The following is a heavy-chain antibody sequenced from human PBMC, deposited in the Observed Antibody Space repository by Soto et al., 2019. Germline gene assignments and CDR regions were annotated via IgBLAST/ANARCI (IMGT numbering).Heavy chain of an antibody. V-gene: IGHV4-31*03. CDR3: ARATKWFWELSAPGWFDP. Sequence: TLSLTCTVSGGSISSGGYYWSWIRQHPGKGLEWIGYIYYSVSTYYNPSLKSRVTISVDTSKNQFSLKLSSVTAADTAVYYCARATKWFWELSAPGWFDPWGQGTLATVSS. J-gene: IGHJ5*02. D-gene: IGHD3-10*01. CDR2: IYYSVST. CDR1: GGSISSGGYY.